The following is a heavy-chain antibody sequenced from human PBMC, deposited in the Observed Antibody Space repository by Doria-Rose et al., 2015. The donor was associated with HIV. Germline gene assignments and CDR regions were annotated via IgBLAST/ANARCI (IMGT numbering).Heavy chain of an antibody. CDR3: ARIKSSRWYHKYYFDF. Sequence: QITLKVSGPVLVKPTETLTLTCTVSGVSLSSPGMGVSRIRQPPGKALEWLAHIFSDDERSYKTSLKSRLTISGGTSKSQVVLTMTDMDPVDTATYYCARIKSSRWYHKYYFDFWGQGTLVIVSA. J-gene: IGHJ4*02. CDR2: IFSDDER. CDR1: GVSLSSPGMG. V-gene: IGHV2-26*01. D-gene: IGHD6-13*01.